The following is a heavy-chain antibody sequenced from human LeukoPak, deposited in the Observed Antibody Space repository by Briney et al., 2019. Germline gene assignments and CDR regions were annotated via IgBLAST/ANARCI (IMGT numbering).Heavy chain of an antibody. CDR3: ARRPYVWGSYRYIPYAFDI. CDR1: GGSISSYY. D-gene: IGHD3-16*02. Sequence: SETLSLTCTVSGGSISSYYWSWIRQPPGKGLEWIGYIYYSGSTNYNPSLKSRVTISVDTSKNQFSLKLSSVTAADTAVYYCARRPYVWGSYRYIPYAFDIWGQGTIVTVSS. J-gene: IGHJ3*02. CDR2: IYYSGST. V-gene: IGHV4-59*12.